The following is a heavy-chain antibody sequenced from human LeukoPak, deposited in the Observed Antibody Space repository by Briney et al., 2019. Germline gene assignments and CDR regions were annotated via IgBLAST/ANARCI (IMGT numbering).Heavy chain of an antibody. CDR1: GFTFSSYA. V-gene: IGHV3-23*01. CDR3: AKRADCSGGSCYSGGDYYYGMDV. D-gene: IGHD2-15*01. CDR2: ISGSGGST. J-gene: IGHJ6*02. Sequence: GGSLRLSCAASGFTFSSYAMSWVRQAPGKGLEWVSAISGSGGSTYYADSVKGRFTISRDNSKNTLYLQMNSLRAEDTAVYYCAKRADCSGGSCYSGGDYYYGMDVWGQGTTVTVSS.